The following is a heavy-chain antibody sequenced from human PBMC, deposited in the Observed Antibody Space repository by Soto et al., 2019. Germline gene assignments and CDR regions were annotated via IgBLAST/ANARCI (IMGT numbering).Heavy chain of an antibody. Sequence: QVQLVESGGGLVKPGGSLRLSCAASGFTFSDYYMSWIRQAPGKGLEWVSYISSSGTTIFYADSLRGRFTISRDNAKKSLYLQMNSLRGEDTAVYYCAREPSNWNYCFDYWGQETLVTVSS. CDR3: AREPSNWNYCFDY. J-gene: IGHJ4*02. CDR2: ISSSGTTI. V-gene: IGHV3-11*01. CDR1: GFTFSDYY. D-gene: IGHD1-7*01.